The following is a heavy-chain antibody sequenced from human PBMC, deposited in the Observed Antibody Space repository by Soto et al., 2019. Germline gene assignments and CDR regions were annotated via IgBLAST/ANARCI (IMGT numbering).Heavy chain of an antibody. J-gene: IGHJ4*02. CDR2: IYYSGST. Sequence: PSETLSLTCTVSGGSISSSSYYWGWIRQPPGKGLEWIGSIYYSGSTYYNPSLKSRVTISVDTSKNQFSLKLTSVTAADTAVYYCASDYGDYRGQIEFWGQGSLVTVSS. D-gene: IGHD4-17*01. CDR1: GGSISSSSYY. V-gene: IGHV4-39*07. CDR3: ASDYGDYRGQIEF.